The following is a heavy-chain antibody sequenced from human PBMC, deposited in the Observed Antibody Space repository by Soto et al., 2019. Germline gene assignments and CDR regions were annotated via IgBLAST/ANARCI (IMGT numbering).Heavy chain of an antibody. CDR3: AKDGRGSGSHYNSFGY. D-gene: IGHD3-10*01. CDR2: IYSTGTT. J-gene: IGHJ4*02. V-gene: IGHV3-53*01. CDR1: EFTVGNNY. Sequence: EVQLVESGGGLIQPGGSLKLSCAASEFTVGNNYMSWVRQAPGKGLEWVSLIYSTGTTKYADSVKGRFTVSRDNAKNTLYLQMNSRRAEDTAVYYCAKDGRGSGSHYNSFGYWGQGTLVTVSS.